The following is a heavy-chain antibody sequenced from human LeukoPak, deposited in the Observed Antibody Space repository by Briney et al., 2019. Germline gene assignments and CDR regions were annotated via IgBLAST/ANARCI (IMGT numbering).Heavy chain of an antibody. J-gene: IGHJ3*02. Sequence: GGSLRLSCAASGFTFSSYTMNWVRQAPGKGLEWVSSISSISNYIYYADSVRGRFTISRDNAKNSLYLQMNSLRAEDTAVYCCARDRSNVGYSYAFDIWGQGTMVTVSS. D-gene: IGHD5-18*01. CDR3: ARDRSNVGYSYAFDI. CDR2: ISSISNYI. V-gene: IGHV3-21*01. CDR1: GFTFSSYT.